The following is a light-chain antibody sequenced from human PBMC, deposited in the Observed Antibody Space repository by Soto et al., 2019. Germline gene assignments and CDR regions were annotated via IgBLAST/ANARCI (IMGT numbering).Light chain of an antibody. CDR1: SSDVGGYDY. CDR3: TSYTTGSTYV. CDR2: EVT. Sequence: QSVLTQPGSVSGSPGQSITISCTGTSSDVGGYDYVSWYQQHPGKAPKFMIYEVTNRPSGVSHRFSGSKSGNTASLTISGLQAEDEADYYCTSYTTGSTYVFGTGTKVTVL. J-gene: IGLJ1*01. V-gene: IGLV2-14*01.